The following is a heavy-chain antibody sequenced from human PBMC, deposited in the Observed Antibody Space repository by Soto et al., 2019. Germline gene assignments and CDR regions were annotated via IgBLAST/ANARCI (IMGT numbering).Heavy chain of an antibody. CDR1: GASLSRYY. D-gene: IGHD1-26*01. J-gene: IGHJ5*02. Sequence: QVVLQESGPGVVKPSDTLSLTCTVSGASLSRYYWSWIRQPPGKGLEWIGRIYATGDTDYNPSLKSRISLSVDMSKKQFSLTLMCVTAADTAIYYCVRDGTKNLRDRFEPWGRGILVTVSS. CDR3: VRDGTKNLRDRFEP. V-gene: IGHV4-4*07. CDR2: IYATGDT.